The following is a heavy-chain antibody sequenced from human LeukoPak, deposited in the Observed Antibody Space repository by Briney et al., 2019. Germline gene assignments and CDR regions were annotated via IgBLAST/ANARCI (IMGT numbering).Heavy chain of an antibody. Sequence: GGSLRLSCAASGFTFSNAWMSWVRQAPGKGLEWVGRIKSKTDGGTTDYAAPVKGRFTISRDDSKNTLYLQMNSLKTEDTAVYYCTTMTRLLYYFVYWGQGTLVTVSS. CDR1: GFTFSNAW. J-gene: IGHJ4*02. CDR3: TTMTRLLYYFVY. CDR2: IKSKTDGGTT. V-gene: IGHV3-15*01. D-gene: IGHD2/OR15-2a*01.